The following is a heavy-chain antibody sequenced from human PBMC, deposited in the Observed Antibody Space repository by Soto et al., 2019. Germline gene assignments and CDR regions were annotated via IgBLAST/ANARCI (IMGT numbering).Heavy chain of an antibody. Sequence: SETLSLTCTVSGGSISSSSYYWGWIRQPPGKGLEWIGSIYYSGSTYYNPSLKSRVTISVDTSKNQFSLKLSSVTAADTAVYYCARRSSWYYFDYWGQGTLVTAPQ. V-gene: IGHV4-39*01. CDR2: IYYSGST. D-gene: IGHD6-13*01. CDR3: ARRSSWYYFDY. J-gene: IGHJ4*02. CDR1: GGSISSSSYY.